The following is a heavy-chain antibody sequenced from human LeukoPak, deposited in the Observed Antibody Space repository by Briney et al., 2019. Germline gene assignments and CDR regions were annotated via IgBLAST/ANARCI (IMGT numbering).Heavy chain of an antibody. V-gene: IGHV5-51*01. CDR1: GYSFTTYW. CDR2: IYPGDSDT. J-gene: IGHJ4*02. CDR3: ARQFRDSSGYYSYYFDY. Sequence: GESLKISCKGSGYSFTTYWIGWVRQMPGRGLEWMGIIYPGDSDTRYSPSFQGQVTFSADKSISTAYLQWSSLKASDTAMYYCARQFRDSSGYYSYYFDYWGQGTLVTVSS. D-gene: IGHD3-22*01.